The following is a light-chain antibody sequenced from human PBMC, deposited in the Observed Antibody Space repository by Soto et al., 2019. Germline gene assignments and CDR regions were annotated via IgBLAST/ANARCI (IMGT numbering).Light chain of an antibody. Sequence: DIVVTPSPDSLAVSLGQRSTINCKSSQRVLYSSNNKHYLAWYQQKPGQPPKLLIYWASTRESGVPDRFSSRESGTDLTLTISSLQAEDVAVYDWQQYYGTPLTFGQGTKLEMK. CDR2: WAS. CDR3: QQYYGTPLT. CDR1: QRVLYSSNNKHY. J-gene: IGKJ2*01. V-gene: IGKV4-1*01.